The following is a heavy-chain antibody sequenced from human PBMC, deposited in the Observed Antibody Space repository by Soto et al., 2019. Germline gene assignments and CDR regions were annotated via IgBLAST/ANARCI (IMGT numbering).Heavy chain of an antibody. CDR2: IYYSGST. D-gene: IGHD4-17*01. V-gene: IGHV4-39*01. J-gene: IGHJ6*02. Sequence: PSETLSLTCTVSGGSISSSSYYWGWIRQPPGKGLEWIGSIYYSGSTYYNPSLKSRVTISVDTSKNQFSLKLSSVTAADTAVYYCARQETTSSGMDVWGQGTTVT. CDR3: ARQETTSSGMDV. CDR1: GGSISSSSYY.